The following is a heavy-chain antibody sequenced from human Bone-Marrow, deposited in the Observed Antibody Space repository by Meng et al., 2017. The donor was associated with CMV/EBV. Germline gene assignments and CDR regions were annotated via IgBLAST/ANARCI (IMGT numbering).Heavy chain of an antibody. CDR3: AKDLSVNQIEWLWGAGSDY. D-gene: IGHD3-3*01. CDR2: ISGSGGST. V-gene: IGHV3-23*01. J-gene: IGHJ4*02. CDR1: GFTFSSYA. Sequence: GGSMRLSCAASGFTFSSYAMSWVRQAPGKGLEWVSAISGSGGSTYYADSVKGQFTISRDNSKNTLYLQMNSLRAEDTAVYYCAKDLSVNQIEWLWGAGSDYWGQGTLVTVSS.